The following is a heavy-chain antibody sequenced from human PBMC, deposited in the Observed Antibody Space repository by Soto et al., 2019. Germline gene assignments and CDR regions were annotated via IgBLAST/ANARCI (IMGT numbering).Heavy chain of an antibody. J-gene: IGHJ6*02. CDR1: GFTFSSYD. Sequence: GGSLRLSCAASGFTFSSYDMHWVRQPTGKGLEWVLAIGTAGDTYYPGSVKGRFTISRENAKNSLYLQMNSLRAEDTAVYYCARGQIPYYYYGMDVWGQGTTVTVSS. CDR3: ARGQIPYYYYGMDV. V-gene: IGHV3-13*01. CDR2: IGTAGDT.